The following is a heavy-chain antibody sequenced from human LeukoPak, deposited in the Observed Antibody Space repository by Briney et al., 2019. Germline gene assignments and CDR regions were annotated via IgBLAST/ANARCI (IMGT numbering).Heavy chain of an antibody. CDR3: ARGPRYYYGSGSYYPKYYFDY. CDR2: INPNSGGT. J-gene: IGHJ4*02. CDR1: GYTFTGYY. Sequence: ASVKVSCKASGYTFTGYYMHWVRQAPGQGLEWMGRINPNSGGTNYAQKFQGRVTMTRDTSISTAYMELSRLRPDDTAVYYCARGPRYYYGSGSYYPKYYFDYWGQGTLVTVSS. V-gene: IGHV1-2*06. D-gene: IGHD3-10*01.